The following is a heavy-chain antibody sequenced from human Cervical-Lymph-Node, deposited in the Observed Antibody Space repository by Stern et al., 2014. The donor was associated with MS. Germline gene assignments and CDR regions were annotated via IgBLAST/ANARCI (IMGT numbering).Heavy chain of an antibody. J-gene: IGHJ3*01. CDR2: IYFSGST. D-gene: IGHD2-2*02. V-gene: IGHV4-31*03. Sequence: QVQLQESGPGLVKPLQTLSLTCTVSNDSINSGNYYWSWIRQHPGKGLVWIGYIYFSGSTYYNPSLKSRVTISIDASKNKFSLRLSSVTAADTAIYYCARTPGYCSGASCYTDAFDVWGQGTLVTVSS. CDR3: ARTPGYCSGASCYTDAFDV. CDR1: NDSINSGNYY.